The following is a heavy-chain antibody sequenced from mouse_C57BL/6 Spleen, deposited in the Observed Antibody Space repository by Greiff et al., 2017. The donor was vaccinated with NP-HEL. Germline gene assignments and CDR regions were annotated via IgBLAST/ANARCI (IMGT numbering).Heavy chain of an antibody. Sequence: VQLQQSGAELARPGASVKLSCKASGYTFTSYGISWVKQRTGQGLEWIGEIYPRSGNTYYNEKFKGKATLTADKSSSTAYMELRSLTSEDSAVYFCARSGGYGYDDYYAMDYWGQGTSVTVSS. V-gene: IGHV1-81*01. J-gene: IGHJ4*01. CDR2: IYPRSGNT. CDR3: ARSGGYGYDDYYAMDY. D-gene: IGHD2-2*01. CDR1: GYTFTSYG.